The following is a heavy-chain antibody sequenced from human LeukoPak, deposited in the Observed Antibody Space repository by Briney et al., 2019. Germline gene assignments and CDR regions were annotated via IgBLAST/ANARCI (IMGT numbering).Heavy chain of an antibody. V-gene: IGHV3-33*08. CDR3: ARDTRLYYFDSSDFDY. CDR1: GFTVSTNC. D-gene: IGHD3-22*01. Sequence: TGGSLRLSCAASGFTVSTNCMHWVRQAPGKGLEWVAVIWYDGSNKYYADSVKGRFTISRDNSKNTLYLQMNSLRAEDTAVYYCARDTRLYYFDSSDFDYWGQGTLVTVSS. CDR2: IWYDGSNK. J-gene: IGHJ4*02.